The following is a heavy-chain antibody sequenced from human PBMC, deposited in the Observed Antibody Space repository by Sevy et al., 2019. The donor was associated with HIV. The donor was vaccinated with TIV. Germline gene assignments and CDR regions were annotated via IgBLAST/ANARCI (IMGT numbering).Heavy chain of an antibody. CDR2: ISAYNGNT. CDR3: ARDWQNYDFWSGYSSVWFDP. V-gene: IGHV1-18*01. J-gene: IGHJ5*02. D-gene: IGHD3-3*01. Sequence: ASVKVSCKASGYTFTSYGISWVRQAPGQGLEWMGWISAYNGNTNYAQKLQGRVTMTTDPSTSTAYMGLRSLGSDDTAVYYCARDWQNYDFWSGYSSVWFDPWGQGTLVTVSS. CDR1: GYTFTSYG.